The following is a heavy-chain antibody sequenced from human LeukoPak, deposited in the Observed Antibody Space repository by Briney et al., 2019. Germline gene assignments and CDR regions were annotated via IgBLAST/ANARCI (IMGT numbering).Heavy chain of an antibody. J-gene: IGHJ4*02. V-gene: IGHV1-18*01. CDR2: ISAYNGNT. Sequence: ASVKVSCKASGYTFTSYGISWVRQAPGQGLEWMGWISAYNGNTNYAQKRQGRVTMTTDTSTSTAYMELRSLRSDDTAVYYCARDQRAYYYDSSGYPFDYWGQGTLVTVSS. CDR1: GYTFTSYG. D-gene: IGHD3-22*01. CDR3: ARDQRAYYYDSSGYPFDY.